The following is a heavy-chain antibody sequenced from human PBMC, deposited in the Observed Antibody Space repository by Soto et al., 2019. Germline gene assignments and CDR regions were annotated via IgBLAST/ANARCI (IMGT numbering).Heavy chain of an antibody. CDR3: ASEYCSGGRCYYYGMDV. J-gene: IGHJ6*02. Sequence: QVQLVESGGGVVQPGRSLRLSCAASGFTFSSYGMHWVRQAPGKGLEWVAVIWYDGSNKYYADSVKGRFTISRDNSKNTLYLQMNSLRAEDTAVYYCASEYCSGGRCYYYGMDVWGQGTTVTVSS. D-gene: IGHD2-15*01. V-gene: IGHV3-33*01. CDR2: IWYDGSNK. CDR1: GFTFSSYG.